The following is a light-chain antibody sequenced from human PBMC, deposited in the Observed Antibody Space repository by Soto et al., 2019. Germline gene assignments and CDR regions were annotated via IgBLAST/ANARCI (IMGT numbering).Light chain of an antibody. V-gene: IGLV7-46*01. CDR2: DTT. Sequence: QAVVTQEPSLTVSPGGTVTLTCGSSTGAVTSGHYPYWFQQKPGQAPRTLIYDTTNKHSWTPARFSGSLLGGKAALTLSGAQPEDEADYYCLLSYIAEKVFGIGTKVTV. CDR3: LLSYIAEKV. CDR1: TGAVTSGHY. J-gene: IGLJ1*01.